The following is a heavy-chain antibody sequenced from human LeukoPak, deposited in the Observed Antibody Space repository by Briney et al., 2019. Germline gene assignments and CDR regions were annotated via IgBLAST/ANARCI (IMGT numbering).Heavy chain of an antibody. Sequence: PSETLSLTCTVSGGSLSSSSYYWGWIRQPPGTGLEWIGSIYYSGSTYYNPSLKSRVTISVDTSKNQFSLKLSSVTAAETAVYYCARFGDYVGSYFDYWGQGTLVTVSS. V-gene: IGHV4-39*07. J-gene: IGHJ4*02. CDR1: GGSLSSSSYY. CDR2: IYYSGST. CDR3: ARFGDYVGSYFDY. D-gene: IGHD4-17*01.